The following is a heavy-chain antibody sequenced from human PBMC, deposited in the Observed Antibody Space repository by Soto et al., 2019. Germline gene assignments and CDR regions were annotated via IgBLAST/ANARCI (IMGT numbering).Heavy chain of an antibody. CDR3: ARDETAYYDILTGYGMDV. J-gene: IGHJ6*02. Sequence: GGSLRLSCAASGFTFSSYGMHWVRQAPGKGLEWVAVIWYDGSNKYYADSVKGRFTISRDNSKNTLYRQMNSLRVEDTAVYYCARDETAYYDILTGYGMDVWGQGTTVTVSS. CDR1: GFTFSSYG. CDR2: IWYDGSNK. D-gene: IGHD3-9*01. V-gene: IGHV3-33*01.